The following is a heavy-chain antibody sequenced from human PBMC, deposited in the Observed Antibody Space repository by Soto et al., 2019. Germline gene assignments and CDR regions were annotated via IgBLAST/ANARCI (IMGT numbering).Heavy chain of an antibody. V-gene: IGHV1-18*01. CDR3: ARFYASGSYPYDY. CDR2: ISAYNGNT. D-gene: IGHD3-10*01. Sequence: ASSEVSCKASGYTFTTYGISWVRQAPGQGLEWMGWISAYNGNTNYAQNLQGRVTMTTDTSTSTAYMELRSLRSDDTAVYYCARFYASGSYPYDYWGQGTLVTVSS. J-gene: IGHJ4*02. CDR1: GYTFTTYG.